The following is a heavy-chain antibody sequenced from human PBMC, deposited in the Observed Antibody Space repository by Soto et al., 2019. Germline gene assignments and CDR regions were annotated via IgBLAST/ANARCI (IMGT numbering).Heavy chain of an antibody. D-gene: IGHD1-1*01. Sequence: LTCTVSGGSISSYYWSWIRQPPGKGLEWIGYVSYTGSTYYNPSLQSRVTISLGTSMNRFSLKVASVTAADTAVYYCARLSVDLNDYWSLDPWGQGTLVTVSS. CDR2: VSYTGST. J-gene: IGHJ5*02. CDR1: GGSISSYY. V-gene: IGHV4-59*13. CDR3: ARLSVDLNDYWSLDP.